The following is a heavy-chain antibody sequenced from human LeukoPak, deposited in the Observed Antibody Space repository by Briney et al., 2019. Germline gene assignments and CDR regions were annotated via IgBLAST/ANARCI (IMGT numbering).Heavy chain of an antibody. V-gene: IGHV4-59*01. Sequence: SETLSLTCTVSGGSISSYYWSWIRQPPGKGLEWIGYIYYSGSTNYNPSLKSRVTISADTSKNQFSLKLSSVTAADTAVYYCARGPRKDIVVVPAALHFDYWGQGTLVTVSS. D-gene: IGHD2-2*01. CDR3: ARGPRKDIVVVPAALHFDY. CDR2: IYYSGST. J-gene: IGHJ4*02. CDR1: GGSISSYY.